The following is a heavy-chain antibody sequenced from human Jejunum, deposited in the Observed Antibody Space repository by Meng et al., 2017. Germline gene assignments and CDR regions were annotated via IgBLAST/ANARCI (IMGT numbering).Heavy chain of an antibody. CDR1: GASTSSYT. Sequence: SDILSLTCTVSGASTSSYTWSWNRQLAGKGLEWIGRIYISENTDCNPSFKSRVTMSVDTPKNQLSLKLRSVADADTAVYCCARELYSSSWYGESWGQGTLVTVSS. V-gene: IGHV4-4*07. CDR3: ARELYSSSWYGES. CDR2: IYISENT. J-gene: IGHJ4*02. D-gene: IGHD6-13*01.